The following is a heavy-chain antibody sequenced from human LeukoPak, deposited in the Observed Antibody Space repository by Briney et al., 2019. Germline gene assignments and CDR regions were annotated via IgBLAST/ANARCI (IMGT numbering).Heavy chain of an antibody. D-gene: IGHD3-10*01. CDR1: GFTFSSHG. J-gene: IGHJ4*02. Sequence: PGGSLRLSCAASGFTFSSHGMSWVRQAPGKGLEWVSTISGSGGSTYYADSVKGRFTISRDNSKNTLYLQMNSLRAEDTAVYYCARVGDGSGLTYYFDYWGQGTLVTVSS. V-gene: IGHV3-23*01. CDR2: ISGSGGST. CDR3: ARVGDGSGLTYYFDY.